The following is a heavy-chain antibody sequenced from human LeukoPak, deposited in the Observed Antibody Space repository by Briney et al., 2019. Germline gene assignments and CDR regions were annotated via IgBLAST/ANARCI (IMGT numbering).Heavy chain of an antibody. J-gene: IGHJ6*03. V-gene: IGHV3-30*04. Sequence: RGSLRLSCAASGFTFSSYAMHWVRQAPGKGLEWVAVISYDGSNKYYADSVKGRFTISRDNSKNTLYLQMNSLRAEDTAVYYCARSLGRGNRDTPYYYYYMDVWGKGTTVTVSS. CDR1: GFTFSSYA. CDR2: ISYDGSNK. D-gene: IGHD4-23*01. CDR3: ARSLGRGNRDTPYYYYYMDV.